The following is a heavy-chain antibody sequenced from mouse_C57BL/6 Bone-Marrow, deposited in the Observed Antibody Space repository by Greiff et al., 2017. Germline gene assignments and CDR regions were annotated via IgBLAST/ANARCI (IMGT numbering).Heavy chain of an antibody. Sequence: QVHVKQSGAELVKPGASVKMSCKASGYTFTTYPIEWMKQNHGKSLEWIGNFHPYNDDTKYNEKFKGKATLTVEKSSSTVYLELSRLTSDDSAVYYCARGGGSSYDYFDYWGQGTTRTVSS. V-gene: IGHV1-47*01. CDR2: FHPYNDDT. CDR1: GYTFTTYP. CDR3: ARGGGSSYDYFDY. J-gene: IGHJ2*01. D-gene: IGHD1-1*01.